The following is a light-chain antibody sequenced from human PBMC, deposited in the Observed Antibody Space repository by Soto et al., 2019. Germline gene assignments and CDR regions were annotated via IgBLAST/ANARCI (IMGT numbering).Light chain of an antibody. CDR2: GAS. V-gene: IGKV3-20*01. J-gene: IGKJ4*01. Sequence: EIVLTQSPGTLSLSPGERAALSCRASQSVSSTYLAWYQQKPGQAPRLLIYGASSRATGIPDRFSGSGSGTDFTLTISRLEPEDFAVYYCQQHGSSQTFGGGTKVGIK. CDR3: QQHGSSQT. CDR1: QSVSSTY.